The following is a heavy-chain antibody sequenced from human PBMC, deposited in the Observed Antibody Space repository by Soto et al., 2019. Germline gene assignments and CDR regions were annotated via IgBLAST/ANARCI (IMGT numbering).Heavy chain of an antibody. CDR3: ARGTTGTTVATGAFDI. J-gene: IGHJ3*02. CDR1: GGTFSSYT. V-gene: IGHV1-69*02. Sequence: GASVKVSCKASGGTFSSYTISWVRQAPGQGLEWMGRIIPILGIANYAQKFQGRVTITADKSTSTAYMELSSLRSEDTAVYYCARGTTGTTVATGAFDIWGQGTMVTVSS. D-gene: IGHD1-1*01. CDR2: IIPILGIA.